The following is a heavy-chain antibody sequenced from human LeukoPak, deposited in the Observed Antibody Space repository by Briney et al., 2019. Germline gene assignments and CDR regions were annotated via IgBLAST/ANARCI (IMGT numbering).Heavy chain of an antibody. Sequence: PGGSLRLSCAASGFTVSINYMSWVRQAPGKGLEWVAVIWYDGSNKYYADFVKGRFTISRDNSKNTLYLQMNSLRAEDTAVYYCARGYSSGWSGVDYWGQGTLVTVSS. CDR3: ARGYSSGWSGVDY. CDR1: GFTVSINY. J-gene: IGHJ4*02. D-gene: IGHD6-19*01. V-gene: IGHV3-33*08. CDR2: IWYDGSNK.